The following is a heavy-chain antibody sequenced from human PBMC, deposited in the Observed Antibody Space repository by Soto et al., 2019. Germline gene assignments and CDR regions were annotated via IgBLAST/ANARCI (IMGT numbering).Heavy chain of an antibody. J-gene: IGHJ3*01. CDR2: ISGSSDRT. CDR1: GFTIRNYA. D-gene: IGHD5-12*01. CDR3: EGSWT. V-gene: IGHV3-23*01. Sequence: EVQVLESGGDLVQPGGSLRLSCAASGFTIRNYAISWVRQAPGKALEWVSGISGSSDRTYYADSVKGRFTISKDTSSNTLYLQMNSLRVEDTAVYHCEGSWTWGQGTMVTVSS.